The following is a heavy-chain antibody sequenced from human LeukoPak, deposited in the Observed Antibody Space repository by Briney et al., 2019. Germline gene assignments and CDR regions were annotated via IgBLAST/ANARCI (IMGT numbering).Heavy chain of an antibody. V-gene: IGHV4-59*01. J-gene: IGHJ4*02. Sequence: SETLSLTCTVSGGSISSYYWSWIRQPPGKGLEWIGYISHRGYTDYNPSLKSRVTISVDTSENQLSLRVNSLTAADTAVYYCAKVWSGTNFYLDYWGQGILVTVSS. CDR3: AKVWSGTNFYLDY. CDR1: GGSISSYY. CDR2: ISHRGYT. D-gene: IGHD3-10*01.